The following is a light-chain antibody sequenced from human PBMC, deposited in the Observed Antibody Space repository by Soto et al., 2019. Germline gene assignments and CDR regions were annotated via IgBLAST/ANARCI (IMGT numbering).Light chain of an antibody. CDR3: SSFSSSSTLYV. V-gene: IGLV2-14*01. J-gene: IGLJ1*01. Sequence: QSALTQPASVSGSPGQSITISCTGTSSDVGGYKYVSWYQQHPGKAPKLMIYEVTNRPSGVSNRFSGSKSGNTASLTVSGLQAEDEDDYYCSSFSSSSTLYVFGTGTKVTV. CDR2: EVT. CDR1: SSDVGGYKY.